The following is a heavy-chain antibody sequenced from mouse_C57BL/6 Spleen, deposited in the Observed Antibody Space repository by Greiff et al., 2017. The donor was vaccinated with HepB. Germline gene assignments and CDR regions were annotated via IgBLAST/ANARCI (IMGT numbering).Heavy chain of an antibody. CDR1: GYTFTTYP. CDR2: FHTYNDDT. D-gene: IGHD2-3*01. Sequence: QVQLQQSGAELVKPGASVKMSCKASGYTFTTYPIEWMKQNHGKSLEWIGNFHTYNDDTKYNEKFKGKDTLTVEKSSSTVYLELSRLISDDSAVYYCARGIYEGYMDFDYWGQGTTLTVSS. J-gene: IGHJ2*01. CDR3: ARGIYEGYMDFDY. V-gene: IGHV1-47*01.